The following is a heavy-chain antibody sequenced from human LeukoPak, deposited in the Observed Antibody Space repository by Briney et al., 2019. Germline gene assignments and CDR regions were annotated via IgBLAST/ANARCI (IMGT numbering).Heavy chain of an antibody. V-gene: IGHV3-23*01. D-gene: IGHD5-18*01. CDR3: AKGRSYGYYYYYYMDV. J-gene: IGHJ6*03. Sequence: GGSLRLSCAASGFTFSSYAMSWVRQAPGEGLEWVSAVSGSGGSTYYADSVKGRFTISRDNSKNTLYLQMNSLRAEDTAVYYCAKGRSYGYYYYYYMDVWGKGTTVTVSS. CDR1: GFTFSSYA. CDR2: VSGSGGST.